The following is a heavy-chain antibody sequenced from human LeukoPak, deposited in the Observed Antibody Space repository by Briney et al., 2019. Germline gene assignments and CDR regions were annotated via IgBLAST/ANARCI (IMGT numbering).Heavy chain of an antibody. Sequence: SETLSLTCTVSGGSINSSSYYWGWIRQPPGKGLEWIGSIYYSGNTYHNPSLKSRVTISLHSSKNQFSLKLSSVTAADTAVYYCARVTMYSSSLNWFDPWGQGTLVTVSS. CDR2: IYYSGNT. D-gene: IGHD6-13*01. J-gene: IGHJ5*02. V-gene: IGHV4-39*07. CDR3: ARVTMYSSSLNWFDP. CDR1: GGSINSSSYY.